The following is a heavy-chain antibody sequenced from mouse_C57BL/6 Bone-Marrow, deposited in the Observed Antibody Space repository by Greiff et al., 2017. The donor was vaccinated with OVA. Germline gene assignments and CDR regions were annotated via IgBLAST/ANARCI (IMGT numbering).Heavy chain of an antibody. J-gene: IGHJ2*01. CDR3: ARSYYYGPYFDY. CDR2: IYPGDGDT. V-gene: IGHV1-82*01. Sequence: VQLQESGPELVKPGASVKISCKASGYAFSSSWMNWVKQRPGKGLEWIGRIYPGDGDTNYNGQFKGKATLTADKSSSTAYMQLSSLTSEDSAVYFCARSYYYGPYFDYWGQGTTLTVSS. D-gene: IGHD1-1*01. CDR1: GYAFSSSW.